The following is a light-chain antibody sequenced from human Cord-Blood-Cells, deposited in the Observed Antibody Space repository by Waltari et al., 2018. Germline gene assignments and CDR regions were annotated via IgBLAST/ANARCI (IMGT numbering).Light chain of an antibody. CDR1: SSDVGRYTL. J-gene: IGLJ1*01. CDR2: EGS. Sequence: QSALTQPASVSGSPGQSITISCTGTSSDVGRYTLVSWYQQHPGKAPKLMIYEGSKRPSGVSNRFSGSKSGNTASLTISGLQAEDEADYYCCSYAGYVFGTGTKVTVL. V-gene: IGLV2-23*01. CDR3: CSYAGYV.